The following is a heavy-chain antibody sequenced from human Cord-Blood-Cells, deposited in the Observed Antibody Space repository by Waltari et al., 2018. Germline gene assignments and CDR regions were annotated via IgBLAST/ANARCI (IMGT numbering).Heavy chain of an antibody. D-gene: IGHD3-10*01. CDR3: AHRRSYYGSGSYYNSYYYFDY. J-gene: IGHJ4*02. V-gene: IGHV2-5*01. CDR2: IYWNDDK. CDR1: GFSLSTSGVG. Sequence: QLTLKESGPTLVKPTQTLTLTCTFSGFSLSTSGVGVGWYRQPPGKALEWLALIYWNDDKRYRPSLKSRLTITKDTSKNQVVLTMTNMDPVDTATYYCAHRRSYYGSGSYYNSYYYFDYWGQGTLVTVSS.